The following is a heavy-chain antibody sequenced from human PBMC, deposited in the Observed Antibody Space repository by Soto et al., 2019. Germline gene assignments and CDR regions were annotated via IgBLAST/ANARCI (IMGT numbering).Heavy chain of an antibody. CDR1: GGSFSAYY. D-gene: IGHD6-13*01. CDR2: IIHSGST. Sequence: SETLSLTCAVYGGSFSAYYWSWIRQAPGKGLEWIGEIIHSGSTNSNPSPKSRVTISVDTSKNQFSLSLSSVTAADTAVYYCARSGRQQLGRRNWFDFWGQGTLVTVSS. V-gene: IGHV4-34*12. J-gene: IGHJ5*01. CDR3: ARSGRQQLGRRNWFDF.